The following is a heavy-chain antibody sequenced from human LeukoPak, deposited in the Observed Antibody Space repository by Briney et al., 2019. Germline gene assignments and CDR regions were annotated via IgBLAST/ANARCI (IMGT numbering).Heavy chain of an antibody. J-gene: IGHJ4*02. D-gene: IGHD4-11*01. CDR1: GFTFSSYW. CDR2: IKQDGSEK. Sequence: GGSLRLSCAASGFTFSSYWMSWVRQAPGKGLEWVANIKQDGSEKYYVDSVKGRFTISRDNSKNTLYLQMNSLRAEDTSVYYCAATITTDWYYFNYWGQGNMVTVSS. V-gene: IGHV3-7*01. CDR3: AATITTDWYYFNY.